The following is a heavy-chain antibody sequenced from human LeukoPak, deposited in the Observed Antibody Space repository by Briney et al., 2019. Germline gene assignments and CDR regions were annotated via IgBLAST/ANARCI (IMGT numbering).Heavy chain of an antibody. CDR1: GGPLMTAPYH. Sequence: SETLSLTCAVSGGPLMTAPYHWGWIRQPPGTGLEWLGSVFHDGTTYYSPSLKSRVTVSADTSRNRFSLSLTSSSAADTAVYYCVRSGVVLQTGFDFWGQGALVTVSS. V-gene: IGHV4-39*07. J-gene: IGHJ4*02. CDR2: VFHDGTT. D-gene: IGHD3-16*01. CDR3: VRSGVVLQTGFDF.